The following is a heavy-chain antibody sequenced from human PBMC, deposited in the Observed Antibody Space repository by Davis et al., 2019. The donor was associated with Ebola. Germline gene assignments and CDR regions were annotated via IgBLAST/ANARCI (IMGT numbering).Heavy chain of an antibody. CDR1: GFTFSGSA. CDR2: IRSKANSYAT. D-gene: IGHD4-23*01. J-gene: IGHJ4*02. V-gene: IGHV3-73*01. Sequence: PGGSLRLSCAASGFTFSGSAMHWVRQASGKGLEWVGRIRSKANSYATAYAASAKGRFTISRDDSKNTAYLQMNSLKTEDTAVYYCTRAGDYGGNPNFDYWGQGTLVTVSS. CDR3: TRAGDYGGNPNFDY.